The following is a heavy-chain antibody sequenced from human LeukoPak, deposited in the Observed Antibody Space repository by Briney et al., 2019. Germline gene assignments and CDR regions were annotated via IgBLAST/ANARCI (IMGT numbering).Heavy chain of an antibody. CDR3: ARESSSWIDY. CDR2: ISYDGSNK. V-gene: IGHV3-30-3*01. CDR1: GFTFSSYA. Sequence: PGGSLRLSCAASGFTFSSYAMHWVRQAPGNGLEWVAVISYDGSNKYYADSVKGRFTISRDNSKNTLYLQMNSLRAEDTAVYYCARESSSWIDYWGQGTLVTVSS. D-gene: IGHD6-13*01. J-gene: IGHJ4*02.